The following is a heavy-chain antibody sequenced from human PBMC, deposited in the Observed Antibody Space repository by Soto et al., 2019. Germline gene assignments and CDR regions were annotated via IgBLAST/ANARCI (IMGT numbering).Heavy chain of an antibody. CDR2: ISGSGVIK. CDR1: GFTFSNYA. Sequence: EVQLLQSGGGWVQPGGSLRLSCAASGFTFSNYAKAWVRQAPGKGLEWVSSISGSGVIKYYADSVQGRFTISRDNSNNTLSVQMNSLRVEDTAIYYCAKDLTSMVRVVLPSPWGQGILVTVSS. D-gene: IGHD3-10*01. J-gene: IGHJ5*02. CDR3: AKDLTSMVRVVLPSP. V-gene: IGHV3-23*01.